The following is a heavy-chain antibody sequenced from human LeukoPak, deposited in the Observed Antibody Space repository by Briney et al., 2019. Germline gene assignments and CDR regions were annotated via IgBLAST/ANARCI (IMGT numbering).Heavy chain of an antibody. D-gene: IGHD1-1*01. V-gene: IGHV4-59*08. CDR3: ARLLEGWDYDL. J-gene: IGHJ2*01. Sequence: PSETLSLTCTVSGGPISSYYWSWIRQPPGKGLEWIGYIYYSGSTNYNPSLKSRVTISVDTSKNQFSLKLSSVTAADTAVYYCARLLEGWDYDLWGRGTLVTVSS. CDR2: IYYSGST. CDR1: GGPISSYY.